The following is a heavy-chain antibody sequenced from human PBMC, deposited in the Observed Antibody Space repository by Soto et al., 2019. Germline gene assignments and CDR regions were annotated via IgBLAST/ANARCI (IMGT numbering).Heavy chain of an antibody. J-gene: IGHJ4*02. CDR2: ISYDGSNK. D-gene: IGHD6-6*01. V-gene: IGHV3-30-3*01. CDR3: ARDREYSSLFDY. Sequence: GGSLRLSCAASGFTFSSYAMHWVRQAPGKGLEWVAVISYDGSNKYYADSVKGRFTISRDNSKNTLYLQMNSLRAEDTAVYYCARDREYSSLFDYWGQGTLVTVSS. CDR1: GFTFSSYA.